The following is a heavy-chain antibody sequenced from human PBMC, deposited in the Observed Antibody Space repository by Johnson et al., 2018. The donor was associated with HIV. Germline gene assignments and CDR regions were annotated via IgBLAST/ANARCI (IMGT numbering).Heavy chain of an antibody. J-gene: IGHJ3*02. Sequence: QVQLVESGGGVVQPGGSLRLSCAASGFTFSSYGMHWVRQAPGRGLEWMAVISYDGTNEFYADSVKGRFTISRDDSKNTLYLQMNSLRAEDTAVYYCAREYYGSGSDAFDIWGQGTMVTVSS. CDR3: AREYYGSGSDAFDI. D-gene: IGHD3-10*01. V-gene: IGHV3-33*05. CDR2: ISYDGTNE. CDR1: GFTFSSYG.